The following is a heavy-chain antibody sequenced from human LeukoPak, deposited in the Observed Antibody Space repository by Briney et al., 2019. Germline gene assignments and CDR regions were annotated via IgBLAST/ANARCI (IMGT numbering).Heavy chain of an antibody. CDR3: AREVSLDSPNWFDP. Sequence: GASVKVSCKVSGYTLTELSMHWVRQAPGKGLEWMGGFDPEDGETIYAQKFQGRVTMTTDTSTSTAYMELRSLRSDDTAVYYCAREVSLDSPNWFDPWGQGTLVTVSS. J-gene: IGHJ5*02. CDR1: GYTLTELS. V-gene: IGHV1-24*01. CDR2: FDPEDGET. D-gene: IGHD3-22*01.